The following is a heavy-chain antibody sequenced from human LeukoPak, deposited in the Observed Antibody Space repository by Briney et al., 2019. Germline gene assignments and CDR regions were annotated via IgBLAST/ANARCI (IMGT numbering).Heavy chain of an antibody. CDR1: GVNLRNYV. V-gene: IGHV1-69*13. CDR3: ARGGDYRQTYYYYGMDV. D-gene: IGHD2-21*02. CDR2: IIPISRTT. Sequence: GASVKVSCKASGVNLRNYVFNWVRQAPGQGLEWVGRIIPISRTTNYAQKFQGRVTITADDSTSTAYMELSSLRSEDTAVYYCARGGDYRQTYYYYGMDVWGQGTTVTVSS. J-gene: IGHJ6*02.